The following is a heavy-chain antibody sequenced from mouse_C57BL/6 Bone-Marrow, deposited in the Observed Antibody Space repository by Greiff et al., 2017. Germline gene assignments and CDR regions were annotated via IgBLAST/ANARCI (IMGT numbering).Heavy chain of an antibody. J-gene: IGHJ3*01. Sequence: EVKLMESGGGLVKPGGSLKLSCAASGFTFSSYTMSWVRQTPEKRLEWVATISGGGGNTYYPDSVTGRFTISRDNSKSTLYQQISSRSSEDTALYYCAKQRAYWGKGTLVTVSA. CDR2: ISGGGGNT. CDR1: GFTFSSYT. CDR3: AKQRAY. V-gene: IGHV5-9*01.